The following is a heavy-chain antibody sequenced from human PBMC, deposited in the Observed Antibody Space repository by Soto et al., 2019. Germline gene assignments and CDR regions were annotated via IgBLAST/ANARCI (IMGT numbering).Heavy chain of an antibody. J-gene: IGHJ5*02. CDR3: AAYCYTMTCTHFHGYS. CDR2: IKQDESDK. CDR1: GFRFRDYW. V-gene: IGHV3-7*03. Sequence: GGSLRLSCAVSGFRFRDYWMSWVRQAPGKGLEWVANIKQDESDKYYVDSVKGRFTISRDNAKNARYLQMKSLRVEDTAVYYCAAYCYTMTCTHFHGYSWGQGTQVTVSS. D-gene: IGHD3-16*02.